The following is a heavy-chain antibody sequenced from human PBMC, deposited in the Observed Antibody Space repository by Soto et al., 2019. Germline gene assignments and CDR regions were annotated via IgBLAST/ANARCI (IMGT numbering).Heavy chain of an antibody. D-gene: IGHD3-3*01. V-gene: IGHV2-5*02. CDR1: GFSLTTSGVG. Sequence: ITLNESGPPLVKPTQTLTLPCTFSGFSLTTSGVGVGWIGQSPGKAPEWLALVYWDDGKLYSPSMKSWLPITNHPSKNQVALTMANLDPADTATYYCAHRVLRTVFGLVTTPAIYFAFWGQGTPVAVSS. CDR2: VYWDDGK. CDR3: AHRVLRTVFGLVTTPAIYFAF. J-gene: IGHJ4*02.